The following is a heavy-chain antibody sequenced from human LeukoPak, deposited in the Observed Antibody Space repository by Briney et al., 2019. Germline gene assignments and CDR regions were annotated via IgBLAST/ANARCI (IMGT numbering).Heavy chain of an antibody. D-gene: IGHD2-2*01. CDR2: ISGSGGST. V-gene: IGHV3-23*01. J-gene: IGHJ4*02. Sequence: PGGSLRLSCAASGFTFSSYAMSWVRQAPGKGLEWVSAISGSGGSTYYADSVKGRFTISRDNFQNTLFLQMNSLRVEDTAMYYCARWYCSSITCYYDYWGQGTLVTVSS. CDR3: ARWYCSSITCYYDY. CDR1: GFTFSSYA.